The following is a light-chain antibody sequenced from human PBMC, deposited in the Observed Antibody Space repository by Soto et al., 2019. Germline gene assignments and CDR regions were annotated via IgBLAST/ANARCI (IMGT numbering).Light chain of an antibody. V-gene: IGLV2-14*01. CDR2: EVS. Sequence: QYALTQPASVSGSPGQSITISCTGTSSDVGGYNYVSWYQQHPGKAPKLMIYEVSNRPSGVSNRFSGSKSGNTASLTISGLQAEDEADYYCTSKTSSTYVVFGGGTKVTVL. J-gene: IGLJ2*01. CDR3: TSKTSSTYVV. CDR1: SSDVGGYNY.